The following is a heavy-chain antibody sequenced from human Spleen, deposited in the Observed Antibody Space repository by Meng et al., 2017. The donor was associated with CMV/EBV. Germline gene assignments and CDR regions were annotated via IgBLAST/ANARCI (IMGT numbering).Heavy chain of an antibody. CDR2: INPSGGST. D-gene: IGHD3-10*01. CDR3: AREPGGMDV. Sequence: GESLKISCAASGFTFDSYWMGWVRQAPGQGLEWMGIINPSGGSTSYAQKFQGRVTMTRDTSTSTVYMELSSLRSEDTAVYYCAREPGGMDVWGQGTTVTVSS. V-gene: IGHV1-46*02. J-gene: IGHJ6*02. CDR1: GFTFDSYW.